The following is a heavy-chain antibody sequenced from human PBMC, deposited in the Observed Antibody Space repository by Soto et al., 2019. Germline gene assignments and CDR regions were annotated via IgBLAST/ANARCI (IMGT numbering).Heavy chain of an antibody. CDR1: GYTFSNYD. CDR3: ANVSRKGSAIDFDY. J-gene: IGHJ4*02. CDR2: VNPNNGDT. D-gene: IGHD3-10*01. V-gene: IGHV1-8*01. Sequence: QVQLVQSGAELKKPGASVKVSCKASGYTFSNYDMNWVRQATGQGPEWIGWVNPNNGDTGYAQKFHGRVTLTTDISTTTAYMELTSLRSEDTAISYCANVSRKGSAIDFDYWGQGTLITVSS.